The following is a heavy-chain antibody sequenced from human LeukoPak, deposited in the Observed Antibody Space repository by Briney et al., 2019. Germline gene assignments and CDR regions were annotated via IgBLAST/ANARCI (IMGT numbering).Heavy chain of an antibody. CDR2: MNPNSGNT. J-gene: IGHJ5*02. V-gene: IGHV1-8*03. CDR1: GYTFTGYY. CDR3: ARDAIAGEFDP. D-gene: IGHD6-13*01. Sequence: ASVKVSCKASGYTFTGYYMHWVRQAPGQGLEWMGWMNPNSGNTGYAQKFQGRVTITRNTSISTAYMELSSLRSEDTAVYYCARDAIAGEFDPWGQGTLVTVSS.